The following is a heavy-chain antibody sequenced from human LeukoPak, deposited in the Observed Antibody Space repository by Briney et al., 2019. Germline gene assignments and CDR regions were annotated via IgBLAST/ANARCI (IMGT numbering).Heavy chain of an antibody. D-gene: IGHD1-7*01. J-gene: IGHJ6*02. V-gene: IGHV3-30-3*01. CDR1: GFTFSSYA. CDR2: ISYDGSNK. Sequence: GGSLRLSCAASGFTFSSYAMGWVRQAPGKGLEWVAVISYDGSNKYYADSVKGRFTISRDNSKNTLYLQMNSLRAEDTAVYYCARTGELELPGYYGMDVWGQGTTVTVSS. CDR3: ARTGELELPGYYGMDV.